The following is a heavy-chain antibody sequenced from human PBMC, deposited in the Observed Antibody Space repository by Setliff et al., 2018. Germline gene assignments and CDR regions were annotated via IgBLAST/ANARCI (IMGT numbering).Heavy chain of an antibody. CDR3: ARDGHNVYYFDY. CDR2: INSDGSST. D-gene: IGHD1-1*01. J-gene: IGHJ4*02. Sequence: SLRLSCAASGFSFSNYWMHWVRQAPGKGLVWVSRINSDGSSTNYADSVKGQFTVSRDNAKDTLYLQMNSLRAEDTAVYYCARDGHNVYYFDYWGLGTLVTV. V-gene: IGHV3-74*01. CDR1: GFSFSNYW.